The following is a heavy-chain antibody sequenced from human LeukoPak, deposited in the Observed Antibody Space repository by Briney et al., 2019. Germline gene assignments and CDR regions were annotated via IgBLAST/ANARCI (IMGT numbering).Heavy chain of an antibody. V-gene: IGHV1-3*01. CDR2: INAGNGNT. CDR1: GYTFTSYA. J-gene: IGHJ5*02. Sequence: ASVKVSCKASGYTFTSYAVHWVRQAPGQRLEWMGWINAGNGNTKYSQKFQGRVTITRDTSASTAYMELSSLRSEDTAVYYCARDSVLLWFGEHNWFDPWGQGTLVTVSS. CDR3: ARDSVLLWFGEHNWFDP. D-gene: IGHD3-10*01.